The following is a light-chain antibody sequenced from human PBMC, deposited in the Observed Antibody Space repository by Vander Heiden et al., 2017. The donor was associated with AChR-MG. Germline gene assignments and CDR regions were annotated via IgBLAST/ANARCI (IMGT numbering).Light chain of an antibody. CDR1: QSVGTN. J-gene: IGKJ2*01. CDR3: QRYKDWPL. CDR2: GVS. Sequence: EIVMTQSPATLSVSPGERVTLSCRASQSVGTNIAWYQQIPGQAPRLLIYGVSTRATGIPARFSGSGSGTEFTLTISSLQSEDYAMYYCQRYKDWPLFGRGTKLEI. V-gene: IGKV3-15*01.